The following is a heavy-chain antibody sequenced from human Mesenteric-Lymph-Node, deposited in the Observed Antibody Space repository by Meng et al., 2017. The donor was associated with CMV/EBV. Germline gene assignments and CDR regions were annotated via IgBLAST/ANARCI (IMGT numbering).Heavy chain of an antibody. D-gene: IGHD4-11*01. J-gene: IGHJ4*02. V-gene: IGHV3-23*01. CDR1: GFTFSSYA. CDR3: ATDYSNYDY. Sequence: GGSLRLSCAASGFTFSSYAMSWVRQAPRKGLEWVSGISGSGGSTYYADSVKGRFTISRDNSKNTLYLQMNSLRAEDTAVYYCATDYSNYDYWGQGTLVTVSS. CDR2: ISGSGGST.